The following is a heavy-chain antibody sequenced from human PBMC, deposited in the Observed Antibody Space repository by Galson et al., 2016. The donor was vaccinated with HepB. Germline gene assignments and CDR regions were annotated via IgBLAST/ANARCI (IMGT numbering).Heavy chain of an antibody. CDR2: ISASATDT. CDR1: GFTFSNYA. Sequence: SLRLSCAASGFTFSNYAMSWVRQAPGKGLEWISAISASATDTHYADSVKGRFTISRDNSKNTLYLQMSNLRAEDTAFYYCATNRDLGPDIVVVVEDDWGQGTLATVSS. V-gene: IGHV3-23*01. J-gene: IGHJ4*02. CDR3: ATNRDLGPDIVVVVEDD. D-gene: IGHD2-15*01.